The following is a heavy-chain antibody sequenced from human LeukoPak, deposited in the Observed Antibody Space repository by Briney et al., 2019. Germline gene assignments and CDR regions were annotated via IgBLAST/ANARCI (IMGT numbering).Heavy chain of an antibody. CDR1: GYSFTSYW. CDR3: ARLVSETAAGPTHYFDY. V-gene: IGHV5-51*01. J-gene: IGHJ4*02. CDR2: IYPGDSDT. D-gene: IGHD6-13*01. Sequence: GESLKISCKGSGYSFTSYWIGWVRQMPGKGLEWMGIIYPGDSDTRYSTSFQGQVTISAAKSISTAYLQWSNLKASDTAIYYCARLVSETAAGPTHYFDYWGQGTLATAPS.